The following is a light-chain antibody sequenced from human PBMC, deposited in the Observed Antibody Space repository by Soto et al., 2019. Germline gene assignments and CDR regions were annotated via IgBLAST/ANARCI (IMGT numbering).Light chain of an antibody. CDR3: MQALQTPWT. Sequence: DIVMTQSPLSLPVTPGEPASISCRSSQSLVHSNGYNYLDWYLQKPGQSPQVLIYLGSNRASEVPDRFSGSGSGTEFTLKISRVEAEDVGVYYCMQALQTPWTFGQGTRVEMK. CDR1: QSLVHSNGYNY. J-gene: IGKJ1*01. CDR2: LGS. V-gene: IGKV2-28*01.